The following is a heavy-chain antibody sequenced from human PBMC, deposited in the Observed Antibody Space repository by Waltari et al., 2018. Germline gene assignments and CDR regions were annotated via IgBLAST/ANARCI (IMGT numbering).Heavy chain of an antibody. Sequence: EVQLVESGGGLVQPGGSLRLSCAASGFTFSSYSMTWVRQAPGKGLEWVSYIRSSSTIYYADSVKGRFTISRDNAKNSLYLQMNSLRAEDTAVYYCARDQANYGDLVNWFDPWGQGTLVTVSS. J-gene: IGHJ5*02. CDR1: GFTFSSYS. V-gene: IGHV3-48*04. CDR2: IRSSSTI. CDR3: ARDQANYGDLVNWFDP. D-gene: IGHD4-17*01.